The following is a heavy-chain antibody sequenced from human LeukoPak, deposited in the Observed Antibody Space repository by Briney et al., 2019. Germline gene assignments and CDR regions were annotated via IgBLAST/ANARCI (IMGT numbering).Heavy chain of an antibody. Sequence: GGSLRLSCAASGFTFSSYWMHWVRQAPGKGLVWVSRINSDGSSTSYADSVKGRITISRDNAKNSLYLQMNSLRAEDTAVYYCAELGITMIGGVWGKGTTVTISS. J-gene: IGHJ6*04. V-gene: IGHV3-74*01. CDR3: AELGITMIGGV. CDR2: INSDGSST. CDR1: GFTFSSYW. D-gene: IGHD3-10*02.